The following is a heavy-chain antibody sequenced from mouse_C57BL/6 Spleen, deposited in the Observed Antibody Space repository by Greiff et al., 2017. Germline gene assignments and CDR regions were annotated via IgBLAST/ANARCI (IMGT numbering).Heavy chain of an antibody. V-gene: IGHV1-42*01. J-gene: IGHJ4*01. CDR2: INPSTGGT. CDR3: AISGDYDYDEGYAMDY. Sequence: VQLQQSGPELVKPGASVKISCKASGYSFTGYYMNWVKQSPEKSLEWIGEINPSTGGTTYNQKFKAKATLTVDKSSSTAYMQLKSLTSEDSAVYYCAISGDYDYDEGYAMDYWGQGTSVTVSS. CDR1: GYSFTGYY. D-gene: IGHD2-4*01.